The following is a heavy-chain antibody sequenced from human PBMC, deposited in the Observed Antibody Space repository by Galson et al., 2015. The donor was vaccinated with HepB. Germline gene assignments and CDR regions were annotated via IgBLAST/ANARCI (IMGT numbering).Heavy chain of an antibody. CDR3: ARSANYYYYYYMDV. Sequence: SVKVSCKASGYTFTSYDINWVRQATGQGLEWMGWINPNSGNTGYAQKFQGRVTMTRNTSISTAYMELSSLRSEDTAVYYCARSANYYYYYYMDVWGKGTTVTVSS. CDR2: INPNSGNT. J-gene: IGHJ6*03. CDR1: GYTFTSYD. V-gene: IGHV1-8*01. D-gene: IGHD2-15*01.